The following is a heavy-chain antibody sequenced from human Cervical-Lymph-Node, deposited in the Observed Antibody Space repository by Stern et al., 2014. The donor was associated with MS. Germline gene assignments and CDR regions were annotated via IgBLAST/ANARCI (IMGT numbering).Heavy chain of an antibody. Sequence: VQLVESGAEVKKPGSSGKVSCKASGGTFSSYAISWGRQAPGQGLEWMGGIIPIFGTANYAQKFQGRVTITADESTSTAYMELSSLRSEDTAVYYCARTEYQLLNPLDYWGQGTLVTVSS. CDR3: ARTEYQLLNPLDY. J-gene: IGHJ4*02. D-gene: IGHD2-2*01. V-gene: IGHV1-69*01. CDR2: IIPIFGTA. CDR1: GGTFSSYA.